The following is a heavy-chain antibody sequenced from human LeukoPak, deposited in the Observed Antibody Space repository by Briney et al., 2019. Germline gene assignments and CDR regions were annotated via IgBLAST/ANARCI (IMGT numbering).Heavy chain of an antibody. CDR1: GVSISSGGYY. Sequence: SETLSLTCTVSGVSISSGGYYWSWIRQHPGKGLEWIGYVYYSGSTYYNPSLESRVTISVDTSKNQFSLKLSSVTAADTAVYYCARGADFIRSGYYYGMDVWGQGTTVTVSS. CDR3: ARGADFIRSGYYYGMDV. J-gene: IGHJ6*02. D-gene: IGHD4-17*01. V-gene: IGHV4-31*03. CDR2: VYYSGST.